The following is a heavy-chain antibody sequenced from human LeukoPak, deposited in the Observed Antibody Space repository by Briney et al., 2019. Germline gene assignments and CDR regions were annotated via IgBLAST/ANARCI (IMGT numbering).Heavy chain of an antibody. D-gene: IGHD3-10*01. CDR2: IKSKTDGGTT. Sequence: GGSLRLSCAASGFTFSNAWLNWVRQAPGKGLEWVGHIKSKTDGGTTDYAAPVKGRFTISRGDSKNTLFLQMNSLKTEDTAVYYCTLPWGSGSYYDYWGQGTLVTVSS. V-gene: IGHV3-15*01. J-gene: IGHJ4*02. CDR3: TLPWGSGSYYDY. CDR1: GFTFSNAW.